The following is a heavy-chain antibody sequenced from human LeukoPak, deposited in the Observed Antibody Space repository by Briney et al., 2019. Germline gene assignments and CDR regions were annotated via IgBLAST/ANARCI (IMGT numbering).Heavy chain of an antibody. CDR2: ISGSGGST. D-gene: IGHD2-2*01. Sequence: GGSLRLSCAASGFTFSSYAMSWVRQAPGKGLEWVSAISGSGGSTYYADSVKGQFTISRDNSKNTLYLQMNSLRAEDTAVYYCAKGGHYCSSTSCPDAFDIWGQGTMVTVSS. CDR3: AKGGHYCSSTSCPDAFDI. CDR1: GFTFSSYA. V-gene: IGHV3-23*01. J-gene: IGHJ3*02.